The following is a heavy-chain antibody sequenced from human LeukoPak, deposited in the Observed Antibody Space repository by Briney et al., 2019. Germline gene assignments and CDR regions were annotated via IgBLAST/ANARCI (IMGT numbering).Heavy chain of an antibody. CDR3: AKVGYSGYEGY. V-gene: IGHV3-23*01. J-gene: IGHJ4*02. Sequence: GGSLRLSCAASGLTFSSYAMSWVRQAPGKGLEWASAISGSGGSTYYADSVKGRFTISRDNSKNTLYLQMNSLRAEDTAVCYCAKVGYSGYEGYWGQGTLVTVSS. D-gene: IGHD5-12*01. CDR2: ISGSGGST. CDR1: GLTFSSYA.